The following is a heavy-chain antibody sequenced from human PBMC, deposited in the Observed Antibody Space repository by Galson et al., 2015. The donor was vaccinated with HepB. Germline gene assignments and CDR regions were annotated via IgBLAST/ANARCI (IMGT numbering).Heavy chain of an antibody. D-gene: IGHD3-22*01. V-gene: IGHV3-53*01. CDR2: IYGGDNA. Sequence: SLRLSCAASGFTVSSKSMSWVRQAPGKGLEWVSVIYGGDNAYYADSVKGRFTISRDNSKNTPYLQMNSLRAEDTAVYYCARYLGGLYYYENWFDPWGQGTLVTVSS. CDR3: ARYLGGLYYYENWFDP. J-gene: IGHJ5*02. CDR1: GFTVSSKS.